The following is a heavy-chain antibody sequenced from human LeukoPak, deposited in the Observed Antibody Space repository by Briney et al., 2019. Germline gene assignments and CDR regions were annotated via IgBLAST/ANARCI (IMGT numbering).Heavy chain of an antibody. J-gene: IGHJ4*02. CDR1: GYTFTGYY. D-gene: IGHD6-19*01. V-gene: IGHV1-18*04. CDR2: ISAYNGNT. Sequence: ASVKVSCKASGYTFTGYYMHWVRQAPGQGLEWMGWISAYNGNTNYAQKLQGRVTMTTDTSTSTAYMELRSLRSDDTAVYYCARPQYSSGWYSVDYWGQGTLVTVSS. CDR3: ARPQYSSGWYSVDY.